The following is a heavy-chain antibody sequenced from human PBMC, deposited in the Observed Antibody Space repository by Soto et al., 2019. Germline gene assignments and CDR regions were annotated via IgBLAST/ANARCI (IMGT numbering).Heavy chain of an antibody. CDR1: GGSISSYY. J-gene: IGHJ4*02. CDR2: ISYSGST. Sequence: SETLSLTCTVSGGSISSYYWSWIRQPPGKGLEWIGYISYSGSTNYNPSLKSRITISVNTSTNQFSLKLSSVTAADTDVYYCARIPYSSSSGYFDYWGQGTLVTVSS. V-gene: IGHV4-59*01. D-gene: IGHD6-6*01. CDR3: ARIPYSSSSGYFDY.